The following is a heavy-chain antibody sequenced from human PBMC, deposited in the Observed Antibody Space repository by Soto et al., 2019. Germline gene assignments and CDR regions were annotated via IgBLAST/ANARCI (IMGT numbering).Heavy chain of an antibody. V-gene: IGHV3-23*01. CDR2: ISGSGGST. Sequence: GGSLRLSCAASGFTFSSYAMSWVRQAPGKGLEWVSAISGSGGSTYYADSVKGRFTISRDNSKNTLYLQMNSLRAEDTAVYYCAKDAPSILWNKGGFDIWGQGTMVTVSS. J-gene: IGHJ3*02. CDR3: AKDAPSILWNKGGFDI. D-gene: IGHD2-21*01. CDR1: GFTFSSYA.